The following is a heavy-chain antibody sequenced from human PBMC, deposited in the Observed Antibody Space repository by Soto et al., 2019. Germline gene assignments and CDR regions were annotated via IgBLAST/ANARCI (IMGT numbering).Heavy chain of an antibody. J-gene: IGHJ4*02. D-gene: IGHD3-10*01. Sequence: ASVEVSCKASGGTFSSYAISWVRQAPGQGLEWMGGIIPIFGTANYAQKFQGRVTITADKSTSTAYMELSSLRSEDTAVYYCARGNVLLWFGELGYWGQGTLVTVSS. V-gene: IGHV1-69*06. CDR3: ARGNVLLWFGELGY. CDR1: GGTFSSYA. CDR2: IIPIFGTA.